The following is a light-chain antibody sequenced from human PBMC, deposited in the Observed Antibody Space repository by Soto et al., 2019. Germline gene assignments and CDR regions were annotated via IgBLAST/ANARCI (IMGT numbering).Light chain of an antibody. CDR2: AAS. V-gene: IGKV1-39*01. J-gene: IGKJ1*01. CDR1: QSISNY. Sequence: DIQMTQSPSSLSASVGDGVTITCRASQSISNYLNWVQQKPGKAPKLLIYAASSLESGVPSRFSGSGSGTDFTLTISSLQPEDFATYYCQQCYSYPPTFGQGTKVDIK. CDR3: QQCYSYPPT.